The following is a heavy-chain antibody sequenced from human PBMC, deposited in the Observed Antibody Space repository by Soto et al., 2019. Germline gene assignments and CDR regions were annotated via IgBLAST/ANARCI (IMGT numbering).Heavy chain of an antibody. J-gene: IGHJ2*01. CDR2: ISWNSGNI. CDR3: AKGHTTAGFSAFGL. Sequence: EVQLVESGGGLVQPGRSLRLSCAASGFTFDDYAMNWVRQAPGKGLEWVSSISWNSGNIVYADSVKGRFTISRDNAKNSLYLQMNSLRTEDTALYYCAKGHTTAGFSAFGLWGRGILVTVSS. V-gene: IGHV3-9*01. CDR1: GFTFDDYA.